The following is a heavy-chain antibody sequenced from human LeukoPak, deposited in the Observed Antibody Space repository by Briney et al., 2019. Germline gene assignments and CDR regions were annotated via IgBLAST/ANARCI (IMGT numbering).Heavy chain of an antibody. J-gene: IGHJ5*02. Sequence: GGSLRLSCAASGFTFSSYSMNWVRQAPGKGLEWVSYISSSSSTIYYADSVKGRFTISRDNAKNSLYLQMNSLRAEDTAVYYRARDSWFGANWFDPWGQGTLVTVSS. V-gene: IGHV3-48*01. CDR3: ARDSWFGANWFDP. D-gene: IGHD3-10*01. CDR1: GFTFSSYS. CDR2: ISSSSSTI.